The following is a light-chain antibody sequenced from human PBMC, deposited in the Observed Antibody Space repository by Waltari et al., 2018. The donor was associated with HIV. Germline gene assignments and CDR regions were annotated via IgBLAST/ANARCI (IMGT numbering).Light chain of an antibody. V-gene: IGLV1-44*01. CDR2: SSD. J-gene: IGLJ1*01. CDR1: TSAIATNS. CDR3: AAWDDTSDGRYV. Sequence: QPVLTHPPSASATPGQRVVISCSGGTSAIATNSVTWYRQVTGLPPKLLIYSSDDRASGVSSRFSGSRACTSASLVISGLLSDEEGDYYCAAWDDTSDGRYVFGSGTTVSV.